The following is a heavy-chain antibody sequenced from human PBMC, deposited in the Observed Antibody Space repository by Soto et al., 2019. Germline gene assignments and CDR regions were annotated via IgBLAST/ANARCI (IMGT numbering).Heavy chain of an antibody. CDR1: GGSVSSGSYY. J-gene: IGHJ4*02. CDR3: ASGMGAARWWFDY. V-gene: IGHV4-61*01. CDR2: IYHSGST. D-gene: IGHD1-26*01. Sequence: PSETLSLTCTVSGGSVSSGSYYWSLILQPPGEGLEWIGYIYHSGSTNYNPSLKIRVTISVDRSKNQFSLKLSSVTDADTAVYYCASGMGAARWWFDYWGQGILVTVSS.